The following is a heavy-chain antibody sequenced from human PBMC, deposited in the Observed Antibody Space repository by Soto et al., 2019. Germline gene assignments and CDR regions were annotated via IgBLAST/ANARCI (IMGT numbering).Heavy chain of an antibody. V-gene: IGHV4-30-2*01. Sequence: QLQLQESGSGLVKPSQTLSLTCAVSGGSISSGGYSWSWIRQPPGKGLEWIGYIYHSGSTYYNPSLKSRAPTAVDRPKTQFSLKLSSVPAADTPVYYGEAGGGLPRYYWSQRALVTVSS. D-gene: IGHD2-15*01. CDR2: IYHSGST. CDR3: EAGGGLPRYY. J-gene: IGHJ4*02. CDR1: GGSISSGGYS.